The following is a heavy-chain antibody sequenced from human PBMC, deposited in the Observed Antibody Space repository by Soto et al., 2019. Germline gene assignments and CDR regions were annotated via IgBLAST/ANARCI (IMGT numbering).Heavy chain of an antibody. J-gene: IGHJ4*02. V-gene: IGHV1-24*01. CDR3: ATVDPFRYDSSGYYYFDY. CDR1: GYTLTELS. D-gene: IGHD3-22*01. Sequence: ASVKVSCKVSGYTLTELSMHWVRQAPGKGLEWMGGFDPEDGETIYAQKFQGRVTMTEDTSTDTAYMELSSLRSEDTAVYYCATVDPFRYDSSGYYYFDYWGQGTLVTVSS. CDR2: FDPEDGET.